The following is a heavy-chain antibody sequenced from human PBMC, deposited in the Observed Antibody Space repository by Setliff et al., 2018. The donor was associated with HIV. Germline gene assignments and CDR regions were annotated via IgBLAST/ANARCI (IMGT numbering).Heavy chain of an antibody. V-gene: IGHV3-7*01. D-gene: IGHD2-2*01. Sequence: GGSLRLSCAASGFTFSSYWMSWVRQAPGRGLEWVANIKQDGSEKYYVDSVKGRFTISRDNARNSLYLQMNSLRAEDTAVYYCASEEGYAPDAFDIWGQGTMVTVSS. CDR2: IKQDGSEK. CDR3: ASEEGYAPDAFDI. J-gene: IGHJ3*02. CDR1: GFTFSSYW.